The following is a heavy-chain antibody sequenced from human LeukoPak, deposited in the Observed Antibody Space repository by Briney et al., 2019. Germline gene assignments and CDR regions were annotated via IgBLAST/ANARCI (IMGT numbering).Heavy chain of an antibody. CDR3: ARGSSLIGGFDY. CDR1: GFTFNQHS. Sequence: PGGSLRLSCAASGFTFNQHSMSWLRQAPGKGLEWLSYISRTGGAVYYADSVEGRFTISRDNARNSLSLQMNGLRADDTAVYFCARGSSLIGGFDYWGRGTLVTVSS. CDR2: ISRTGGAV. D-gene: IGHD2-8*01. J-gene: IGHJ4*02. V-gene: IGHV3-11*01.